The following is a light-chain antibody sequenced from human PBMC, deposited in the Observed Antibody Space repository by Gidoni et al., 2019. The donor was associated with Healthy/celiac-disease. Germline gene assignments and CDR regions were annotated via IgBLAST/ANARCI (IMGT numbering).Light chain of an antibody. CDR1: HSGISY. Sequence: ELVLPQSPATLSSAPGERATTSCRTSHSGISYLACYQQKTGQAPRLLIYDASIRASGIPALFSGSGSGTDCTLTIISLVPEDFAVYYCQQRSNWPPLTFGGGTKVEIK. CDR3: QQRSNWPPLT. CDR2: DAS. J-gene: IGKJ4*01. V-gene: IGKV3-11*01.